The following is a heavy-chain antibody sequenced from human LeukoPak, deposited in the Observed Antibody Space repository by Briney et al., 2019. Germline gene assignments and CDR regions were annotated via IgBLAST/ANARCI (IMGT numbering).Heavy chain of an antibody. D-gene: IGHD3-3*01. V-gene: IGHV1-46*01. CDR2: INPSGGRT. J-gene: IGHJ6*03. Sequence: GASVKVSCKASGYTFTSYYMHWVRQAPGQGLEWMGIINPSGGRTSYTQKFQGRVTMTRDTSTSTVYMELSSLRPEDTAVYYCARDGRFLEWLEEVVRGYYMDVWGKGTTVTVSS. CDR1: GYTFTSYY. CDR3: ARDGRFLEWLEEVVRGYYMDV.